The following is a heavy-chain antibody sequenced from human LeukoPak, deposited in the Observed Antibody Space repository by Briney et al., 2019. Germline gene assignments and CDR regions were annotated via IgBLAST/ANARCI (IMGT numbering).Heavy chain of an antibody. D-gene: IGHD2-15*01. CDR1: GGSISSYY. Sequence: SETLSLTCTVSGGSISSYYWSWIRQPPGKGLEWIGYIYYSGSTNYNPSLKSRVTMSVDPSKNQFSLKLSSVTAADTAVYYCARSGGNCSGGSCFETWFDPWGQGTLVTVSS. CDR2: IYYSGST. V-gene: IGHV4-59*01. CDR3: ARSGGNCSGGSCFETWFDP. J-gene: IGHJ5*02.